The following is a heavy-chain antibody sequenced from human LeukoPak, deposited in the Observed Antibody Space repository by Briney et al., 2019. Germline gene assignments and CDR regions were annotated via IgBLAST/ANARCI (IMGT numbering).Heavy chain of an antibody. V-gene: IGHV4-59*01. CDR2: FQYSGST. D-gene: IGHD4-17*01. CDR1: GGSISGYY. Sequence: SETLSLTCTVSGGSISGYYWSWIRQPPGKGLEWIGYFQYSGSTNYNPSLKSRVTISVDTSKNQFSLKLSSVTTADTAMYYCARTVRGDYVDYWGQGTLVTVSS. CDR3: ARTVRGDYVDY. J-gene: IGHJ4*02.